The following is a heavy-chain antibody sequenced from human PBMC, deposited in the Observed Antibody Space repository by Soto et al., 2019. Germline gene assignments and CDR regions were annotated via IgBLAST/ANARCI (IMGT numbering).Heavy chain of an antibody. D-gene: IGHD1-20*01. V-gene: IGHV4-59*02. CDR3: ARANWNAQWFGT. Sequence: QVQLQESGPGLVKPSETLSLTCTVSGGSVSSYYWNWIRQPPGKGLEWIGYVYYSGCATYNPSLKRRVTISVDTAKDQFCLKLRSVTAADTAVYYCARANWNAQWFGTWGQRHLVTVSS. CDR1: GGSVSSYY. CDR2: VYYSGCA. J-gene: IGHJ5*02.